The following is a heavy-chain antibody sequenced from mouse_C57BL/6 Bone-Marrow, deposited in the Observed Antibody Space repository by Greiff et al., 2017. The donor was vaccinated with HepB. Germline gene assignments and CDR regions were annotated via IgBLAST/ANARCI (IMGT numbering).Heavy chain of an antibody. CDR3: TRPNLLPWYFDV. V-gene: IGHV6-6*01. CDR1: GFTFSDAW. J-gene: IGHJ1*03. D-gene: IGHD1-1*01. CDR2: IRNKANNHAT. Sequence: EVKVEESGGGLVQPGGSMKLSCAASGFTFSDAWMDWVRQSPEKGLEWVAEIRNKANNHATYYAESVKGRFTISRDDSKSSVYLQMNSLRAEDTGIYYCTRPNLLPWYFDVWGTGTTVTVSS.